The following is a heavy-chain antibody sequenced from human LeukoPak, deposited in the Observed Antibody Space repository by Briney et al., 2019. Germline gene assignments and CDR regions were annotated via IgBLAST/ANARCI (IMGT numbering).Heavy chain of an antibody. CDR2: ISSSGSTI. Sequence: GGSLRLSCEASEFTLSTNYMSWVREAPGKGLGRGSYISSSGSTIYYADSVKGRFTISRDNAKNSLYLQMNSLRAEDTDVYYCARDYDPPDFWGQGNLVTVSS. CDR3: ARDYDPPDF. V-gene: IGHV3-11*01. D-gene: IGHD3-3*01. J-gene: IGHJ4*02. CDR1: EFTLSTNY.